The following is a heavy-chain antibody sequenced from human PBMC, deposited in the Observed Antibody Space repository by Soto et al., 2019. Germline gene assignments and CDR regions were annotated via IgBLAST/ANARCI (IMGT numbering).Heavy chain of an antibody. J-gene: IGHJ6*02. Sequence: XETLSLTCTVAGGSISSSSYYWGWIRQPPGKGLEWIGSIYYSGSTYYNPPLKSRVTISVDTSKNQFSLKLSSVTAADTAVYYCASGGELLNTYYYGMDVWGQGATVTVSS. CDR1: GGSISSSSYY. CDR3: ASGGELLNTYYYGMDV. D-gene: IGHD3-10*01. CDR2: IYYSGST. V-gene: IGHV4-39*01.